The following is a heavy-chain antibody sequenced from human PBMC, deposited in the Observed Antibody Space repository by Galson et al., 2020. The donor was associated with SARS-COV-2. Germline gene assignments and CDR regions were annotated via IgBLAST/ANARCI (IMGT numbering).Heavy chain of an antibody. CDR1: GFTFSSYG. CDR2: IWYDGSNK. J-gene: IGHJ4*02. V-gene: IGHV3-33*01. Sequence: GESLKISCAASGFTFSSYGMHWVRQAPGKGLEWVAVIWYDGSNKYYADSVKGRFTISRDNSKNTLYLQMNSLRAEDTAVYYCARGDDILTGSASAFDYWGQGTLVTVSS. CDR3: ARGDDILTGSASAFDY. D-gene: IGHD3-9*01.